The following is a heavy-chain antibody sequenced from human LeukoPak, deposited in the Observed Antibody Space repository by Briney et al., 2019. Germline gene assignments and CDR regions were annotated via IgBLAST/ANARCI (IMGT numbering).Heavy chain of an antibody. D-gene: IGHD1-26*01. CDR3: ARDAVGGSYVRYFDS. J-gene: IGHJ4*02. CDR2: ISGSGGST. CDR1: GFTFSTYA. V-gene: IGHV3-23*01. Sequence: PGGSLRLSCAASGFTFSTYALSWVRQAPGKGLEWVSTISGSGGSTYYADSVKGRFTISRDNSKNTLYLQMNSLRAEDTAVYYCARDAVGGSYVRYFDSWGQGTLVTVSS.